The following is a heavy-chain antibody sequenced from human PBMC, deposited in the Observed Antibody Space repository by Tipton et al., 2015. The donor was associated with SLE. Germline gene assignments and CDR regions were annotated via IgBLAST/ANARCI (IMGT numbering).Heavy chain of an antibody. CDR2: IYYTGST. Sequence: TLSLTCSVSGGSINSHYWSWIRQPPGKGLEWIGFIYYTGSTNYNPSLKSRVTISVDTSKNQFSLKLSSVTAADTAVYYCARDLGCTNGPCYLEDYHHGMDVWGQGTTVTVSS. J-gene: IGHJ6*02. D-gene: IGHD2-8*01. V-gene: IGHV4-59*11. CDR1: GGSINSHY. CDR3: ARDLGCTNGPCYLEDYHHGMDV.